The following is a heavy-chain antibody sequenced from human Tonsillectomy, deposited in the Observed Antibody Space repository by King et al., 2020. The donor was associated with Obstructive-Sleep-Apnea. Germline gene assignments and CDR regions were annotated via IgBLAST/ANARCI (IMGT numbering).Heavy chain of an antibody. V-gene: IGHV4-59*01. J-gene: IGHJ2*01. CDR2: FYYSGST. D-gene: IGHD3-10*01. CDR3: ARVYYYGSEDWYFDL. Sequence: VQLVESGPGLVKPSETLSLTCTVSGGSSSSYYWSWIRQPPGKGLEWIASFYYSGSTDYNPSLKSRVTISVDTSKNQFSLNLSSVTAADTAVYYCARVYYYGSEDWYFDLWGRGTLVTLSS. CDR1: GGSSSSYY.